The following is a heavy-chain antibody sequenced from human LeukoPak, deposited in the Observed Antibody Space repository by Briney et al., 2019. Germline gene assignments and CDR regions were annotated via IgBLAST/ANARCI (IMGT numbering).Heavy chain of an antibody. CDR3: ARRARMTTVTEPSYYYYMDV. Sequence: SETLSLTCTVSGGSISSYYWSWIRQPPGKGLGWIGYIYTSGSTNYNPSLKSRVTISVDTSKNQFSLKLSSVTAADTAVYYCARRARMTTVTEPSYYYYMDVWGKGTTVTVSS. J-gene: IGHJ6*03. D-gene: IGHD4-17*01. V-gene: IGHV4-4*09. CDR1: GGSISSYY. CDR2: IYTSGST.